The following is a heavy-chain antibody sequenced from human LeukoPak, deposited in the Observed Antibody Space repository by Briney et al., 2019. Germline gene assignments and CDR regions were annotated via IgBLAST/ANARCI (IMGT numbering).Heavy chain of an antibody. V-gene: IGHV3-7*01. CDR2: IKPDGSEK. Sequence: GGSLRLSCAASGITSSDHWMSWVRQAPRKGLEWVANIKPDGSEKMYVDSVKGRFFISRDNAKNSLYLQMTSLRAEDTALYYCVTGGHYLGSWGQGSLVTVSS. CDR3: VTGGHYLGS. CDR1: GITSSDHW. D-gene: IGHD2-15*01. J-gene: IGHJ4*02.